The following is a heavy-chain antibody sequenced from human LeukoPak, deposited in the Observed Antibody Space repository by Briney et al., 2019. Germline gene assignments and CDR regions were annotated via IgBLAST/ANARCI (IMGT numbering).Heavy chain of an antibody. CDR3: TKDRYCTTTNCPFDY. CDR2: ISGDGGST. CDR1: GLTFDEYA. D-gene: IGHD2-2*01. V-gene: IGHV3-43*02. J-gene: IGHJ4*02. Sequence: GGSLRLSCAASGLTFDEYAMHWVRQAPGKGLEWVSLISGDGGSTYYADSVKSRFTISRDNSKNSLYLQMNSLRTEDTALYFCTKDRYCTTTNCPFDYWGQGTLVTVSS.